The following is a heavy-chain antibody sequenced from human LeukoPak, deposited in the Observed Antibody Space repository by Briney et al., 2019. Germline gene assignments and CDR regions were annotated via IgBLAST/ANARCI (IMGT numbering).Heavy chain of an antibody. CDR1: GFTFSNYA. Sequence: PGGSLRPSCAASGFTFSNYAMSWVRQAPGKGLEWVSAISGSASSTYHADSVKGRFTISRDDSQNTVYLQMNSLRREDTAVYYCARDNTRAVAGTGAFDYWGQGALVTVSS. V-gene: IGHV3-23*01. J-gene: IGHJ4*02. D-gene: IGHD6-19*01. CDR2: ISGSASST. CDR3: ARDNTRAVAGTGAFDY.